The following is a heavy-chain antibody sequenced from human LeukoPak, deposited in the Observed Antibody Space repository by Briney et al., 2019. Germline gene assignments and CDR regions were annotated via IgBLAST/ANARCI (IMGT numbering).Heavy chain of an antibody. Sequence: SETLSLTCTVSGGSISSGDYYWSWIRQPPGEGLEWIGYIYYSGSTYYNPSLKSRVTISVDTSKNQFSLKLSSATATDTAVYYCARVSGYSGYDLWGQGTLVTVSS. J-gene: IGHJ4*02. V-gene: IGHV4-30-4*01. CDR3: ARVSGYSGYDL. CDR1: GGSISSGDYY. D-gene: IGHD5-12*01. CDR2: IYYSGST.